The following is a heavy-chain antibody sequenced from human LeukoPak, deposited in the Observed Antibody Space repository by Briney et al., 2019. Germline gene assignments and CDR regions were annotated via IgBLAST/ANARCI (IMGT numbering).Heavy chain of an antibody. CDR2: IYSGGST. V-gene: IGHV3-53*01. J-gene: IGHJ4*02. Sequence: PGGSLRLSCAVSGFTVSSSYMSWVRQAPGKGLEWVSVIYSGGSTYYADSVKGRFTISRDNSKNMLYLQMNSLRAEDTAVYYCAKDLRGLRDYWGQGTLVTVSS. D-gene: IGHD3-16*01. CDR1: GFTVSSSY. CDR3: AKDLRGLRDY.